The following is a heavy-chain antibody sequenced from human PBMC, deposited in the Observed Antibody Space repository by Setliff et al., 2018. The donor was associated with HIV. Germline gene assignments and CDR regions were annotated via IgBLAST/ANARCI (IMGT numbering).Heavy chain of an antibody. Sequence: SETLSLTCTVSGGSISSSSYYWSWIRQHPGKGLEWIGYIYYSGSTYYNPSLKSRVTISVDTSKNQFSLKLRSVTAADTAVYYCARDGRLRGYSYGFSAFDIWGQGTMVTVSS. V-gene: IGHV4-31*03. CDR2: IYYSGST. CDR3: ARDGRLRGYSYGFSAFDI. CDR1: GGSISSSSYY. J-gene: IGHJ3*02. D-gene: IGHD5-18*01.